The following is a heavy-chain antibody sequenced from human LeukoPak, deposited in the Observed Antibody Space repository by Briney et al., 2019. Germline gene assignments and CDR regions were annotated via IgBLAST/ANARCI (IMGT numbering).Heavy chain of an antibody. CDR2: MNPNSGNT. V-gene: IGHV1-8*01. CDR1: GYTFTSYD. Sequence: GASVKVSCKASGYTFTSYDINWVRQATGQGLEWMGWMNPNSGNTGYAQKFQGRVTMTRNTSISTAYMELSSLRSEDTAVYYCARGAPAYGENWFDPWGQGTLVTVSS. J-gene: IGHJ5*02. D-gene: IGHD3-10*01. CDR3: ARGAPAYGENWFDP.